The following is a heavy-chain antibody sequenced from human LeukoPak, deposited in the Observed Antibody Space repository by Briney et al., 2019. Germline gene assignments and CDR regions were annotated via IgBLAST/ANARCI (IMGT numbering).Heavy chain of an antibody. D-gene: IGHD3-22*01. CDR1: GFTFSSYG. Sequence: PGGSLRLSCVASGFTFSSYGMHWVRQAPGKGLEWVAVISYDGSNKYYADSVKGRFTISRDNSKNTLYLQMNSLRTEDTAVYYCAKGDPIVVLITTGFDYWGQGTLVTVSS. V-gene: IGHV3-30*18. CDR3: AKGDPIVVLITTGFDY. CDR2: ISYDGSNK. J-gene: IGHJ4*02.